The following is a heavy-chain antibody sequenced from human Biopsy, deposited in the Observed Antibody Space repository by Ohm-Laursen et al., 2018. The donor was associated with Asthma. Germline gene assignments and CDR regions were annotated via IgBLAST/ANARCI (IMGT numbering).Heavy chain of an antibody. D-gene: IGHD6-13*01. Sequence: TLSLTCTVSPGSINDYYWNWIRQFPGKGLEWIGYVHSSGSTRFNPSLKSRVTVSVDTSVDQVSLKLSSVSAADTAIYYCARATSTWSQSGPHFFDHWGPGSLVTVSS. CDR1: PGSINDYY. V-gene: IGHV4-59*01. CDR3: ARATSTWSQSGPHFFDH. CDR2: VHSSGST. J-gene: IGHJ5*02.